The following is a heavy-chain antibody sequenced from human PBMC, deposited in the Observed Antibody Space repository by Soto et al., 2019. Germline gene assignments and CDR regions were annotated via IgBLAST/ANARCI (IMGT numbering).Heavy chain of an antibody. D-gene: IGHD3-22*01. CDR2: IKQDGSEK. Sequence: GWSLRLSCAASGFTFSSYWMSWVRQAPGKGLEWVANIKQDGSEKYYVDSVKGRFTISRDNAKNSLYLQMNSLRAEDTAVYYCARDRLVRAYYYDSSGYRDAFDIWGQGTMVTVSS. J-gene: IGHJ3*02. V-gene: IGHV3-7*03. CDR1: GFTFSSYW. CDR3: ARDRLVRAYYYDSSGYRDAFDI.